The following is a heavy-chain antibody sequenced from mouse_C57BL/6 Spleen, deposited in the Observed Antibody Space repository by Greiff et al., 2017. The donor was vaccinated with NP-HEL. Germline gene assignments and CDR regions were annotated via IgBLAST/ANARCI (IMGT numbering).Heavy chain of an antibody. D-gene: IGHD1-1*01. CDR3: ARDPVINLAWFAY. CDR2: ISDGGSYT. CDR1: GFTFSSYA. Sequence: EVMLVESGGGLVKPGGSLKLSCAASGFTFSSYAMSWVRQTPEKRLEWVATISDGGSYTYYPDNVKGRFTISRDNAKNNLYLQRSHLKSEDTAMYYCARDPVINLAWFAYWGQGTLVTVSA. V-gene: IGHV5-4*01. J-gene: IGHJ3*01.